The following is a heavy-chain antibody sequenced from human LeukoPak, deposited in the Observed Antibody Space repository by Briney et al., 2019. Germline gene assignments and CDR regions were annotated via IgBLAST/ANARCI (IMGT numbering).Heavy chain of an antibody. V-gene: IGHV1-18*01. D-gene: IGHD2-2*01. J-gene: IGHJ4*02. Sequence: ASVKVSRKASGYTFTSYGISWVRQAPGQGLEWMGWISAYNGNTNYAQKLQGRVTMTTDTSTSTAYMELRSLRSDDTAVYYCARVLGVVPAAPFDYWGQGTLVTVSS. CDR1: GYTFTSYG. CDR2: ISAYNGNT. CDR3: ARVLGVVPAAPFDY.